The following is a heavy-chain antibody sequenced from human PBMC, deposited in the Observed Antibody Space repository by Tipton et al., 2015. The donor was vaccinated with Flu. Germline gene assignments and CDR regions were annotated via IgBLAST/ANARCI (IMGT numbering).Heavy chain of an antibody. D-gene: IGHD2-15*01. CDR1: GGSISSSSYY. J-gene: IGHJ2*01. CDR3: ARGYCSGGSCSYWYFDL. V-gene: IGHV4-39*07. Sequence: TLSLTCTVSGGSISSSSYYWGWIRQPPGKGLEWIGSIYYSGSTYYNPSLKSRVTISADTSKNQFSLKLSSVTAADTAVYYCARGYCSGGSCSYWYFDLWGRGTLVTVSS. CDR2: IYYSGST.